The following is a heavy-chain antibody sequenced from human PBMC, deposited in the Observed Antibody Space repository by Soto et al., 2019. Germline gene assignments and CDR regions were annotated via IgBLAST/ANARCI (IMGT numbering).Heavy chain of an antibody. CDR1: GGSISSGGYY. J-gene: IGHJ4*02. CDR3: ARGRRSGSLYFDY. V-gene: IGHV4-31*03. CDR2: IYYSGST. D-gene: IGHD1-26*01. Sequence: QVQLQESGPGLVKPSQTLSLTCTVSGGSISSGGYYWSWIRQHPGKGLEWIGYIYYSGSTYYNPSLKSRVTISVDTSKNQFSLRLSSVTAADTAVYYCARGRRSGSLYFDYWGQGTLVTVSS.